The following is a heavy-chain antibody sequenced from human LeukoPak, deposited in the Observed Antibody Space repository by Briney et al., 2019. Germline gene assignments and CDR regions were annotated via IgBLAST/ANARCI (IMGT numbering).Heavy chain of an antibody. CDR3: AKPSVLLWFGESTPFDY. CDR2: ISGSGGST. V-gene: IGHV3-23*01. J-gene: IGHJ4*02. CDR1: GFTFSSYG. Sequence: GGSLRLSCAASGFTFSSYGMSWVRQAPGKGLEWASAISGSGGSTYYADSVKGRFTISRDNSKNTLYLQMNSLRAEDTAVYYCAKPSVLLWFGESTPFDYWGQGTLVTVSS. D-gene: IGHD3-10*01.